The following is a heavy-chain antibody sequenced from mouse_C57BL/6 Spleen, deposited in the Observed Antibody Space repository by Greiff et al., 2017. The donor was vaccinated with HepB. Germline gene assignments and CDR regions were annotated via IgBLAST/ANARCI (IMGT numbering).Heavy chain of an antibody. CDR1: GFNIKNTY. D-gene: IGHD2-1*01. CDR2: IDPANGNT. J-gene: IGHJ4*01. CDR3: ARGYYGNLFYAMDY. V-gene: IGHV14-3*01. Sequence: EVHLQQSVAELVRPGASVKLSCTASGFNIKNTYMHWVKQRPEQGLEWIGRIDPANGNTKYAPKFQGKATITADTSSNTAYLPLISLTSEDTAIYYCARGYYGNLFYAMDYWGQGTSVTVSS.